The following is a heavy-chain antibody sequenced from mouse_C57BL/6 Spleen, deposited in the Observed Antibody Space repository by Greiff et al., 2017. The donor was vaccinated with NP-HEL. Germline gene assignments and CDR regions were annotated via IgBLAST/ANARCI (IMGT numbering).Heavy chain of an antibody. D-gene: IGHD1-1*01. CDR1: GYTFTSYW. V-gene: IGHV1-52*01. CDR2: IDPSDSET. Sequence: VQLQQPGAELVRPGSSVKLSCKASGYTFTSYWMHWVKQRPIQGLEWIGNIDPSDSETHYNQKFKDKATLTVDKSSSTAYMKLSILTSEVSAVYYCARGVLADMDYWGQGTSVTVSS. CDR3: ARGVLADMDY. J-gene: IGHJ4*01.